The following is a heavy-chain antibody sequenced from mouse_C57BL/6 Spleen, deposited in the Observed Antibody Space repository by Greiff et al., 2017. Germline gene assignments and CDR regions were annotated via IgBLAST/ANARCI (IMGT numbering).Heavy chain of an antibody. Sequence: VMLVESGAELVKPGASVKLSCKASGYTFTEYTIHWVKQRSGQGLEWIGWFYPGSGSIKYNEKFKDKATLTADKSSSTVYMELSRLTSEDSAVYFCARHEGLRLDYYAMDYWGQGTSVTVSS. CDR2: FYPGSGSI. CDR1: GYTFTEYT. CDR3: ARHEGLRLDYYAMDY. J-gene: IGHJ4*01. D-gene: IGHD2-4*01. V-gene: IGHV1-62-2*01.